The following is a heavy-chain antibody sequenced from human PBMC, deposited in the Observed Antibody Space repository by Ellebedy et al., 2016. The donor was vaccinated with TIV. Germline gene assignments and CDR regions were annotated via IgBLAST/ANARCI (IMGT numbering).Heavy chain of an antibody. CDR1: GFTFSSYA. CDR3: AKRPLRIVVVLSAFDI. Sequence: GESLKISCAASGFTFSSYAMSWVRQAPGKGLEWVSTISTSGVTKYYAESVKGRFTLTRDDSKNTLYLQINSLRAEDTAVYYCAKRPLRIVVVLSAFDIWGQGTMVTVSS. CDR2: ISTSGVTK. J-gene: IGHJ3*02. V-gene: IGHV3-23*01. D-gene: IGHD3-22*01.